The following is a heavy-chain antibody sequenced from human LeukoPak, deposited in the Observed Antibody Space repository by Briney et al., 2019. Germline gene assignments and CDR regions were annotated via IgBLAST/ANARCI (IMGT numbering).Heavy chain of an antibody. CDR1: GFTFSTHA. D-gene: IGHD2-15*01. V-gene: IGHV3-66*01. CDR2: IYSGGST. J-gene: IGHJ4*02. CDR3: ASSTEYCSGGSCFYFDY. Sequence: GGSLRLSCAASGFTFSTHAMSWVRQAPGKGLEWVSVIYSGGSTYYADSVKGRFTISRDNSKNTLYLQMNSLRAEDTAVYYCASSTEYCSGGSCFYFDYWGQGTLVTVSS.